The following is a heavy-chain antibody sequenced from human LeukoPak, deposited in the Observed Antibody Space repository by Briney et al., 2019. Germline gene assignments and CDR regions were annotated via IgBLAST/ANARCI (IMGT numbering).Heavy chain of an antibody. Sequence: GGSLRLSCAASGFTFSSYAITWVRQAPGKGLEWVSASTGSGGTTYYADSVMGRLTISRDNSKNTLYLQMNSLRAEDTAVYYCAKLQSDGLRTYYGMDVWGQGTTVTVSS. D-gene: IGHD4-17*01. CDR2: STGSGGTT. V-gene: IGHV3-23*01. J-gene: IGHJ6*02. CDR1: GFTFSSYA. CDR3: AKLQSDGLRTYYGMDV.